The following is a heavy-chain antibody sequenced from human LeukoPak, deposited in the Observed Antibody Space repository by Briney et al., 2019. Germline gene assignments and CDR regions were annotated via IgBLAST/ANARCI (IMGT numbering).Heavy chain of an antibody. CDR1: GFALSSYY. D-gene: IGHD6-13*01. V-gene: IGHV3-48*02. Sequence: RGFLRLSCAASGFALSSYYMNWVRQTPGKGLEWVSLINNSTTTIEYADSVKGRFTISRDNARNSLYLEMNSLRDEDTAVYYCARQGPAGHLDHWGQGTLVTVSS. J-gene: IGHJ4*02. CDR2: INNSTTTI. CDR3: ARQGPAGHLDH.